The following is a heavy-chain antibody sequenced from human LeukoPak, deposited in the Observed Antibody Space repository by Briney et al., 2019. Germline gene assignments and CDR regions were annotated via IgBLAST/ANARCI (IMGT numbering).Heavy chain of an antibody. J-gene: IGHJ4*02. CDR1: GGSISSGGYS. CDR2: IYHSGST. D-gene: IGHD5-18*01. V-gene: IGHV4-30-2*01. Sequence: PSETLSLTCAVSGGSISSGGYSWSWIRQPPGKGLEWIGYIYHSGSTYYNPSLKSRVTISVDRSKNQFSLKLSSVTAADTAVYYCARSGLGYSYGSFDYWGQGTLVTVSS. CDR3: ARSGLGYSYGSFDY.